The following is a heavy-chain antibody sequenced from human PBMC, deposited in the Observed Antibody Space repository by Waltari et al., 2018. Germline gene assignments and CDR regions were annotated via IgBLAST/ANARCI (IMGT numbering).Heavy chain of an antibody. D-gene: IGHD6-13*01. CDR2: ISNDCSNE. Sequence: QVRLVESGGGVVQPGRSLRLSCAASGFPFAAYAMYWVRHVPGKGLYLVAVISNDCSNEYYTDSVKGRFTISRDNAKDTLYLHMNNLRPDDTADYYCASTVAAAVSWGQGTRVTVS. CDR3: ASTVAAAVS. CDR1: GFPFAAYA. V-gene: IGHV3-30*14. J-gene: IGHJ4*02.